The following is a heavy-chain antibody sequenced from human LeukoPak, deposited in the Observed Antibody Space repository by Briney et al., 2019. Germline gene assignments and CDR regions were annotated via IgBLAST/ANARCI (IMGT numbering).Heavy chain of an antibody. D-gene: IGHD6-13*01. CDR3: ARGLYSSSWGGEIIDY. J-gene: IGHJ4*02. V-gene: IGHV4-39*07. CDR1: GGSISSSYYY. CDR2: IYYSGST. Sequence: SETLSLTCTVSGGSISSSYYYWGWIRQPPGKGLEWIGSIYYSGSTYYNPSLKSRVTISVDTSKNQFSLKLSSVTAADTAVYYCARGLYSSSWGGEIIDYWGQGTLVTVSS.